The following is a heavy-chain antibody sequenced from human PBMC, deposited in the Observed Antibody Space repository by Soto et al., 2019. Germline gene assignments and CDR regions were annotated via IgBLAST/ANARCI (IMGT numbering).Heavy chain of an antibody. CDR2: ISWNSGSI. V-gene: IGHV3-9*01. J-gene: IGHJ4*02. CDR1: GLTFDDYA. D-gene: IGHD3-9*01. CDR3: ASGRGYDILTGYYPYFDY. Sequence: EVQLVESVGGLVQSGKSLRLSCAASGLTFDDYAMHWVRQAPGKDLEWVSGISWNSGSIGYADSVKGRFTISRDNAKNSLYLQMNSLRAGDTALYYCASGRGYDILTGYYPYFDYLGQGTLVTVSS.